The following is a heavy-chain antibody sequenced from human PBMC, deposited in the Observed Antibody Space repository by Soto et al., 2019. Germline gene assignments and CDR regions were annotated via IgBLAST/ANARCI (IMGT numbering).Heavy chain of an antibody. CDR2: INPGNGYT. J-gene: IGHJ4*02. D-gene: IGHD3-10*01. CDR3: ARDRYYGSGTYNYFDH. V-gene: IGHV1-3*01. CDR1: GYTVTTYV. Sequence: QVQLVQSGAEVKKPGASVKVSCEASGYTVTTYVIHWVRQAPGQRLEWMGWINPGNGYTKYSQNFKGRVTFTTDTSASTAYMEVRSLTSEDTAVYYCARDRYYGSGTYNYFDHWGQGTLVTVSS.